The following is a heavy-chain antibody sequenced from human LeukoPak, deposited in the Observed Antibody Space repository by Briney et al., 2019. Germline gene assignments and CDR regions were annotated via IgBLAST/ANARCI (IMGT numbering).Heavy chain of an antibody. Sequence: PSETLSLTCTVSGGSISSYYWSWIRQPAGKGLEWIGRIYTSGSTNYNPSLTSRVTMSVDTSKNQFSLKLSSVTAADTAVYYCARTRSERHKLRGPSYDFWSGYSQWYYFDYWGQGTLVTVSS. D-gene: IGHD3-3*01. CDR1: GGSISSYY. J-gene: IGHJ4*02. CDR3: ARTRSERHKLRGPSYDFWSGYSQWYYFDY. CDR2: IYTSGST. V-gene: IGHV4-4*07.